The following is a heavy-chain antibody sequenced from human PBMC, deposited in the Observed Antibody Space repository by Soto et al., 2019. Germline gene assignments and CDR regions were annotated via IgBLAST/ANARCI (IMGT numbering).Heavy chain of an antibody. CDR2: IRGSGGST. Sequence: PGRSLRLAWAADAFTGRIHSMGCTQPAPGKGLEWVSAIRGSGGSTYYADSVKGRFTISRDNSRNTRYLQMNSLRAEDTAVFFCAKGDFWSGYYPFDYWGQGTLVTVSS. V-gene: IGHV3-23*01. J-gene: IGHJ4*02. D-gene: IGHD3-3*01. CDR3: AKGDFWSGYYPFDY. CDR1: AFTGRIHS.